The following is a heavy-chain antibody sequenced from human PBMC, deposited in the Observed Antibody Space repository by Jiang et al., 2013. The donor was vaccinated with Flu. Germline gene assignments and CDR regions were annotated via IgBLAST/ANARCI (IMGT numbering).Heavy chain of an antibody. CDR2: INSDGSST. CDR3: ARGTPGYSNSYFDY. D-gene: IGHD1-26*01. J-gene: IGHJ4*02. CDR1: GFTFSGCW. V-gene: IGHV3-74*02. Sequence: ESGGGLVQPGGSLRLSCAASGFTFSGCWMHWVRQVPGKGLLWVSRINSDGSSTTYADSVKGRFTISRDNAKNTLYLQMDSLRAEDTAVYYCARGTPGYSNSYFDYWGQGSLVTVSS.